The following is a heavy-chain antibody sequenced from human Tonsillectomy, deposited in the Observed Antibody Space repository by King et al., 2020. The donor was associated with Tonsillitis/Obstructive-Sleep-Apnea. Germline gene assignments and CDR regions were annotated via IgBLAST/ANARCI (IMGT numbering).Heavy chain of an antibody. Sequence: VQLQQWGAGLLKPSETLSLTCAIYGGSFSGYYWSWIRQPPGKGLEWIGEINHSGSTNYNPSLKSRVTISVDTSKNQFSLKLSSVTAADTAVYYCARDPDSGSDYGDAFDIWGQGTMVTVSS. CDR2: INHSGST. D-gene: IGHD1-26*01. J-gene: IGHJ3*02. CDR1: GGSFSGYY. V-gene: IGHV4-34*01. CDR3: ARDPDSGSDYGDAFDI.